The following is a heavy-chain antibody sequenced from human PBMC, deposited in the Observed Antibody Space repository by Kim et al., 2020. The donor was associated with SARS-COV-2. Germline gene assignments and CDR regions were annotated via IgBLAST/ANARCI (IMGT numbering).Heavy chain of an antibody. CDR3: ARAKYDFWSGYSVGYFDY. CDR2: IYYSGST. J-gene: IGHJ4*02. Sequence: SETLSLTCTVSGGSISSGGYYWSWIRQHPGKGLEWIGYIYYSGSTYYNPSLKSRVTISVDTSKNQFSLKLSSVTAADTAVYYCARAKYDFWSGYSVGYFDYWGQGTLVTVSS. D-gene: IGHD3-3*01. CDR1: GGSISSGGYY. V-gene: IGHV4-31*03.